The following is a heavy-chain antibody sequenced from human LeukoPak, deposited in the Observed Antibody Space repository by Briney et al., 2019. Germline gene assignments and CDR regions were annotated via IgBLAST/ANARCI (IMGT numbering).Heavy chain of an antibody. CDR2: AYYSGHT. V-gene: IGHV4-59*08. D-gene: IGHD2-15*01. Sequence: SETLSLTCTVSGGSISDNYWSWVRQPPGKGLEWIGYAYYSGHTNYNSSLKSRVTMSLDTSKSQFSLRLSSVTAADTAVYFCARHPFATPFDYWGPGTLVTVSS. J-gene: IGHJ4*02. CDR3: ARHPFATPFDY. CDR1: GGSISDNY.